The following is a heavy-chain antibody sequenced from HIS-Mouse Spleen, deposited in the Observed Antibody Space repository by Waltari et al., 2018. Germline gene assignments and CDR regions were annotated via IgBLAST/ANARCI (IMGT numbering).Heavy chain of an antibody. V-gene: IGHV3-11*01. CDR2: ISSSGSTI. CDR3: ARDSVIQGPFYSYGYYFDY. CDR1: GFTFSDYY. Sequence: QVHLVESGGGLVKPGGSLRLACAASGFTFSDYYMSWTPQAPGKVLEWVSYISSSGSTIYYADSVKGRFTISRDNAKNSLYLQMNSLRAEDTAVYYCARDSVIQGPFYSYGYYFDYWGQGTLVTVSS. J-gene: IGHJ4*02. D-gene: IGHD5-18*01.